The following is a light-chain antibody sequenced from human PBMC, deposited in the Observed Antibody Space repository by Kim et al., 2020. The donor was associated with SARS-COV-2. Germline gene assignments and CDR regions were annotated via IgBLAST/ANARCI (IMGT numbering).Light chain of an antibody. J-gene: IGKJ1*01. CDR3: QQYGTSPRT. CDR2: GTS. V-gene: IGKV3-20*01. Sequence: EIVLTQSPGTLSLSPGGRATLSCRASQSISNNFLAWYQHKPGQAPRLLISGTSRRATGMPDRFSGSGSGTDFTLTITRLEPEDFGVYYCQQYGTSPRTFGQGTKVEIK. CDR1: QSISNNF.